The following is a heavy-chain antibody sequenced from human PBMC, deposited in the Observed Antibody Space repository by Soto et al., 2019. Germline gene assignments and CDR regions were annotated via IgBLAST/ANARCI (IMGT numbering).Heavy chain of an antibody. Sequence: EVQLLESGGGLVQPGGSLRLSCAASGFTFSSYAMSCVRQAPGKGLEWVAAISGSGGSTYYADSVKGRFTISRDNSKNTLYLQMNSLRADDTAVYYCAKSGRGGYYLSPCDYWGQGTLVTVAS. V-gene: IGHV3-23*01. CDR2: ISGSGGST. J-gene: IGHJ4*02. D-gene: IGHD3-22*01. CDR1: GFTFSSYA. CDR3: AKSGRGGYYLSPCDY.